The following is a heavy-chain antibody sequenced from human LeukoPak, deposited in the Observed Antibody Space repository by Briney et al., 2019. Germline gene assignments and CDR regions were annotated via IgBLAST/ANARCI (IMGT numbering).Heavy chain of an antibody. CDR1: GGSFTTYY. J-gene: IGHJ4*02. CDR2: INHSGST. Sequence: SETLSLTCAVYGGSFTTYYWSWIRQPPGKGLEWIGEINHSGSTNYNPSLKSRVTISVDTSKNQFSLKLSSVTAADTAVYYCARDHGQSTLLNCGQGTLVTVSS. V-gene: IGHV4-34*01. CDR3: ARDHGQSTLLN. D-gene: IGHD1-14*01.